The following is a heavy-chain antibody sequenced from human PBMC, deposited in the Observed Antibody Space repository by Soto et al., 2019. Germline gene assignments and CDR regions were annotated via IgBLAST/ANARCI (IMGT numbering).Heavy chain of an antibody. V-gene: IGHV4-30-4*01. CDR1: GGAISSDDYY. J-gene: IGHJ1*01. CDR3: GRDLDGLHDDTSGPFPRPG. CDR2: IHASGRI. Sequence: PSEILSLTCTVSGGAISSDDYYWCCSGPSQVSGLEWFGSIHASGRIYSNPSLKSRATLSIDTAGNQFSLKVSSVTVADTAVYYCGRDLDGLHDDTSGPFPRPGWGQGTLVTVSS. D-gene: IGHD3-22*01.